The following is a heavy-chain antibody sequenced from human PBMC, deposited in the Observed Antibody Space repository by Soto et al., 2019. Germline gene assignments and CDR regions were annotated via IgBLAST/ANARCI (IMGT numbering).Heavy chain of an antibody. Sequence: GGSLRLSCTASGFTFGDYAMSWFRQAPGKGLEWVGFIRSKAYGGTTEYAASVKGRFTISRDDSKSIAYLQMNSLKTEDTAVYYCNGAGKTGYYYYMDVWGKGTTVTVSS. CDR3: NGAGKTGYYYYMDV. CDR2: IRSKAYGGTT. J-gene: IGHJ6*03. CDR1: GFTFGDYA. V-gene: IGHV3-49*03. D-gene: IGHD3-9*01.